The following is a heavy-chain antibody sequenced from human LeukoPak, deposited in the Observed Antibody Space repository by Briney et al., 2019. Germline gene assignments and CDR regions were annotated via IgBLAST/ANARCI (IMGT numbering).Heavy chain of an antibody. CDR3: AGGSRFYLNHFDY. J-gene: IGHJ4*02. V-gene: IGHV4-30-4*08. Sequence: SQTLSLTCTVSGGSISSGDYYWSWIHQPPGKGLEWTGYIYYSGSTYYNPSLKSRVTISVDTSKNQFSLKLSSVTAADTAVYYCAGGSRFYLNHFDYWGQGTLVTVSS. CDR1: GGSISSGDYY. CDR2: IYYSGST. D-gene: IGHD2-15*01.